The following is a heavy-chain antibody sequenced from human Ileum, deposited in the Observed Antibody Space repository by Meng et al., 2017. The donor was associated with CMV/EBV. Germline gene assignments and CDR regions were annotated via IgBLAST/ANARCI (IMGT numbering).Heavy chain of an antibody. J-gene: IGHJ4*02. D-gene: IGHD3-3*01. Sequence: LHLTESGPRLLTPSRPLSLPLSASCASTTSSTYDWGWIRQPPGKGLEWIGSVYYSGTTYYNPSLKSRVNMSIDTSKNRFSLKLSSATAADTAVYYCARNVGFYSSQIAYWGQGALVTVSS. CDR1: CASTTSSTYD. V-gene: IGHV4-39*07. CDR3: ARNVGFYSSQIAY. CDR2: VYYSGTT.